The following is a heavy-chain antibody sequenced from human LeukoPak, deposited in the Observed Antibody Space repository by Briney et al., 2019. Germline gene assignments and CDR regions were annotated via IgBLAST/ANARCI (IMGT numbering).Heavy chain of an antibody. J-gene: IGHJ4*02. CDR3: YTVLVWGGYDAKENDK. V-gene: IGHV3-15*01. Sequence: PGGSLRLSCVASGFHFSYAWLNWVRQAPGKGLEWVGCINGKSGGGPTDYTAHVKGRFTISRDDSENTLYLHMNSLGTEDTGVYYCYTVLVWGGYDAKENDKWGQGALVTVSS. D-gene: IGHD5-12*01. CDR1: GFHFSYAW. CDR2: INGKSGGGPT.